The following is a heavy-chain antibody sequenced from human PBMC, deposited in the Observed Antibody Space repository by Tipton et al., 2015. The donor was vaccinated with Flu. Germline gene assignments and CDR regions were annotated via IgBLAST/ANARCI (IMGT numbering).Heavy chain of an antibody. CDR2: IKQDGSEK. CDR1: GGSFTDYYW. D-gene: IGHD6-13*01. J-gene: IGHJ3*02. CDR3: ATKGGSRPKEAFAI. V-gene: IGHV3-7*01. Sequence: LSLTCAVYGGSFTDYYWMSWVRQAPVKGLEWVANIKQDGSEKYYVDSVKGRLTISRDNAKNSLFLQMNSLRAEDTAVYYCATKGGSRPKEAFAIWGQGTMVTVSS.